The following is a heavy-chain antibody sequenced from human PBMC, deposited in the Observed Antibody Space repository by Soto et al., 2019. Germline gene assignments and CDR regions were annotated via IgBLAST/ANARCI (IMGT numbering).Heavy chain of an antibody. CDR2: INPSGRST. CDR1: GYTFTRYY. CDR3: ARTRATRDYYYYGMDV. V-gene: IGHV1-46*01. Sequence: ALMKVSCKTYGYTFTRYYINWVRQAPGQCLEWMGIINPSGRSTSYAQKFQGRVTMTRDTSTSTVYMELSSLRSEDTAVYYCARTRATRDYYYYGMDVWGQGTTVTVS. J-gene: IGHJ6*02.